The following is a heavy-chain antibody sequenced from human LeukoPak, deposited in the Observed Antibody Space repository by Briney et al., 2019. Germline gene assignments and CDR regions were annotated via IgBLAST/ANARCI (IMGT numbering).Heavy chain of an antibody. CDR2: IYYSGST. D-gene: IGHD6-19*01. V-gene: IGHV4-31*03. Sequence: SRTLSLTCTVSGGSISSGGYYWRWIRQHPGKGLEWLGYIYYSGSTYYNPSLKSRVTISVDTSKNQFSLKLSSVTAADTAVYYCARWSAPSSGQKFVWFDPWGQGTLVTVSS. J-gene: IGHJ5*02. CDR3: ARWSAPSSGQKFVWFDP. CDR1: GGSISSGGYY.